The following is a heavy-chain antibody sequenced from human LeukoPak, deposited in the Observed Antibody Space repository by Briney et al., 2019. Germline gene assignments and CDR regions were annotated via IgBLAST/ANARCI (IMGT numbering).Heavy chain of an antibody. J-gene: IGHJ4*02. D-gene: IGHD6-13*01. Sequence: SETLSLTCAVYGGSFSGYYWSWIRQPPGKGLEWIGEINHSGSTNYNPSLKSRVTISVDTSKNQFSLKLSSVTAADTAVYYCARASWGAAGSFDYWGQGTPVTVSS. CDR1: GGSFSGYY. CDR2: INHSGST. CDR3: ARASWGAAGSFDY. V-gene: IGHV4-34*01.